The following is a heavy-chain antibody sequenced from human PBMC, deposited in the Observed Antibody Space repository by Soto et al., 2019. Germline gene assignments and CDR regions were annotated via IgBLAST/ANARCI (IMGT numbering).Heavy chain of an antibody. CDR3: ARLPNKSPQN. Sequence: EVQLVESGGGLVQPGGSLRLSCVASEFSFSSYWMHWVRQAPGKGLVWVSSISNDGSSIYADPVKGRFTISRDNAKNTLYLQLNSLRAEDTAVYYCARLPNKSPQNWGQGTLVIVSP. CDR2: ISNDGSS. V-gene: IGHV3-74*01. J-gene: IGHJ1*01. CDR1: EFSFSSYW.